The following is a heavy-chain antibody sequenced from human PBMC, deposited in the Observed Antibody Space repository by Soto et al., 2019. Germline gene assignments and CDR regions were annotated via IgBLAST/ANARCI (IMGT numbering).Heavy chain of an antibody. Sequence: EVQLVESGGGLVKPGGSLRLSCAASGFTFSSYSMNWVRQAPGKGLEWVSSISSSSSCIYYADSVKGRFTISRDNAKNSLYLQMNSLRAEDTAVYYCARVPIAAAGPRHYYYGMDVWGQGTTVTVSS. CDR1: GFTFSSYS. CDR3: ARVPIAAAGPRHYYYGMDV. CDR2: ISSSSSCI. J-gene: IGHJ6*02. V-gene: IGHV3-21*01. D-gene: IGHD6-13*01.